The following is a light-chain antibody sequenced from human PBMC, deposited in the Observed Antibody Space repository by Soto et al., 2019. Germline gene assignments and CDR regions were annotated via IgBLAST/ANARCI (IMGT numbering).Light chain of an antibody. CDR2: GAS. CDR3: QQYGGSPLT. Sequence: EIVLTQSPDTLSLSPGEGATLSCRASESVINNYLAWYQQKPGQAPRLLIFGASSRATGIPDRFSGSGSGADFSLTISRLDPEEFAVYYCQQYGGSPLTFGGGTKVEIK. V-gene: IGKV3-20*01. J-gene: IGKJ4*01. CDR1: ESVINNY.